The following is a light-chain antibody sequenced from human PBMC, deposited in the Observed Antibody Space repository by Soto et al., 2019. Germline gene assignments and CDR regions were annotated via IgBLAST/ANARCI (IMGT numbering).Light chain of an antibody. V-gene: IGKV3-20*01. J-gene: IGKJ1*01. CDR2: GAS. CDR1: QSVGTY. Sequence: IMLTHSPGAVSLSPGERAPFSCRASQSVGTYLAWYQQKPGQAPRLLIYGASSRATGIPDRFSGSGSGTDFTLTISRLEPEDFAVYYCQQYGSSPSWTSGQRTNVDI. CDR3: QQYGSSPSWT.